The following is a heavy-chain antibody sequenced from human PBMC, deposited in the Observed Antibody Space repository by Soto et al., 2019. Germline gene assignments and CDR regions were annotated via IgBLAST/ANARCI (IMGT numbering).Heavy chain of an antibody. V-gene: IGHV3-30-3*01. CDR2: ISYDGSNK. CDR1: GFTFSSYA. D-gene: IGHD1-26*01. CDR3: AKGVIVGAPGY. J-gene: IGHJ4*02. Sequence: GGSLRLSCAASGFTFSSYAMHWVRQAPGKGLEWVAVISYDGSNKYYADSVKGRFTISRDNSKNTLYLQMNSLRAEDTAVYYCAKGVIVGAPGYWGQGTLVTVSS.